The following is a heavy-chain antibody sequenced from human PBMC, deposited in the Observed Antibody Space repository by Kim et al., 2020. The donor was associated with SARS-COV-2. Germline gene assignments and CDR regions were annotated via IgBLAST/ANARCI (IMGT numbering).Heavy chain of an antibody. CDR3: ARQREGGYGTMWFDP. D-gene: IGHD5-12*01. CDR2: IYYSGST. V-gene: IGHV4-39*01. Sequence: SETLSLTCTVSGGSISSSSYYWGWIRQPPGKGLEWIGSIYYSGSTYYNPSLKSRVTISVDTSKNQFSLKLSSVTAADTAVYYCARQREGGYGTMWFDPWGQGTLVTVSS. CDR1: GGSISSSSYY. J-gene: IGHJ5*02.